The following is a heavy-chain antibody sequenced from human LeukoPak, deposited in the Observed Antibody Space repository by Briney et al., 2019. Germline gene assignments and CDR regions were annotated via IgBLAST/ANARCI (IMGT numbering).Heavy chain of an antibody. CDR2: INPNDPST. D-gene: IGHD2-2*01. Sequence: ASVKVSCKASGYTFTNFYMHWVRQAPGQGLEWMGVINPNDPSTIYAQNFQGRLTMTKDTSTNTIYMELRSLRSEDTAVYFCARVAGYDAFFDYWGQGSLVTVSS. CDR3: ARVAGYDAFFDY. V-gene: IGHV1-46*01. J-gene: IGHJ4*02. CDR1: GYTFTNFY.